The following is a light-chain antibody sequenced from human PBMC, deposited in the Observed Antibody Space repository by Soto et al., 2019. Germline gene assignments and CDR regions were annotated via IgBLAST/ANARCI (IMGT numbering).Light chain of an antibody. J-gene: IGKJ4*01. Sequence: DIVMTQSPDSLAVSLGERATINCKSSQSVIHTSNNKSYLAWYQQKPGQPPKLLIYWASTRESGVPDRFTGSGSGTDFTLTISSLQAEDVAVYYCQQYYGSPRAFGGGTKVDIK. CDR1: QSVIHTSNNKSY. CDR2: WAS. V-gene: IGKV4-1*01. CDR3: QQYYGSPRA.